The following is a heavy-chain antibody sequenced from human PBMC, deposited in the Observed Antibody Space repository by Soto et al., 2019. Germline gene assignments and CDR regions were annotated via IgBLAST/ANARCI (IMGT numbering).Heavy chain of an antibody. V-gene: IGHV4-59*08. Sequence: QVQLQESGPRLVKPSETLSLTCTVSGGSISSYSWSWIRQPPGQGLEWIGYIYDSGSTQYNPSLKRRLTISVDTSKNQFSLKLSSVTAADTAVYYCARLTPVTADFDYWGQGTLVTVSS. CDR3: ARLTPVTADFDY. D-gene: IGHD4-17*01. CDR2: IYDSGST. CDR1: GGSISSYS. J-gene: IGHJ4*02.